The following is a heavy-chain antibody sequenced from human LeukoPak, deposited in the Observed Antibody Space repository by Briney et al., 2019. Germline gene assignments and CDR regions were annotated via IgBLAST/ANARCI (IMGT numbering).Heavy chain of an antibody. V-gene: IGHV4-39*07. Sequence: SETLSLTCTVSGGSISSSSYYWGWIRQPPGKGLEWIGSIYYSGSTNYNPSLKSRITISVDTSKNQFSLKLSSVTAADTAVYYCASYSSSRYGDWFDPWGQGTLVTVSS. J-gene: IGHJ5*02. CDR2: IYYSGST. CDR1: GGSISSSSYY. D-gene: IGHD6-13*01. CDR3: ASYSSSRYGDWFDP.